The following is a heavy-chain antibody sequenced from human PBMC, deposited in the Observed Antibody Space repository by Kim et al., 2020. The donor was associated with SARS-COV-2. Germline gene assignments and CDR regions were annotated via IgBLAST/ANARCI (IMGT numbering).Heavy chain of an antibody. CDR2: ISDDAKFT. CDR1: GFTFKSYG. Sequence: GGSLRLSCAASGFTFKSYGINWVRQAPGKGLEWVAVISDDAKFTSYQWSVKGRFTISRDNSKNTLYLQMDSLTTEDTAIYYCVKDGNPKSDFYDAFDIWGQGTLVTVSS. V-gene: IGHV3-30*18. J-gene: IGHJ3*02. CDR3: VKDGNPKSDFYDAFDI. D-gene: IGHD2-21*01.